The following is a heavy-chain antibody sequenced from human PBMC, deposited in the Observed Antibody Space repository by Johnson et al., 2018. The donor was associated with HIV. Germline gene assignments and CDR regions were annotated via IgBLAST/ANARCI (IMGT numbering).Heavy chain of an antibody. J-gene: IGHJ3*02. V-gene: IGHV3-64*01. Sequence: VQLVESGGGLVQPGGSLRLSCAASGFTFSRFAMHWVRQAPGKGLEYVSGFSIDGDSTYYANSVKGRFTISRDNSKNPLYLQMGGLRTEDTAVYYCTRAVYSSSSSCAFDIWGQGTMVTVSS. D-gene: IGHD6-6*01. CDR2: FSIDGDST. CDR3: TRAVYSSSSSCAFDI. CDR1: GFTFSRFA.